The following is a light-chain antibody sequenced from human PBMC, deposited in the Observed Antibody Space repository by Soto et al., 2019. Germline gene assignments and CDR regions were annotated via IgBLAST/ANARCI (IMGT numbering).Light chain of an antibody. CDR2: DAS. J-gene: IGKJ5*01. CDR1: QTVSTS. Sequence: EIVMTQSPATLSVSPGERATLSCRASQTVSTSLAWYQQTPGQAPRLLIYDASNRATGIPARFSGSGSGTDFTLTISSLEPEDFAVYYCQQRSNWPITFGQGTRLEIK. V-gene: IGKV3-11*01. CDR3: QQRSNWPIT.